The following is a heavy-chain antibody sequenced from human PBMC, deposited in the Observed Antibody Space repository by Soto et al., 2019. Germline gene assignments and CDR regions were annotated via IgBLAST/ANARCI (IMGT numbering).Heavy chain of an antibody. J-gene: IGHJ5*02. Sequence: PGGSLRLSCAASGFTFSDHYMTWIRQSPGKGLELVSYISPSSSDTNYADSVKGRFTISRDESKTTAYLQMNSLKIEDTAVYYCMKYSGRPSTPAALGQGTLVTVSS. V-gene: IGHV3-11*03. CDR2: ISPSSSDT. D-gene: IGHD1-26*01. CDR3: MKYSGRPSTPAA. CDR1: GFTFSDHY.